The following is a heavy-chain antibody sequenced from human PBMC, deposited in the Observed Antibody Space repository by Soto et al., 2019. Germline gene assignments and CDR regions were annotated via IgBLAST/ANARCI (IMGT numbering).Heavy chain of an antibody. CDR3: ARAPMERYFDWYFDR. J-gene: IGHJ4*02. V-gene: IGHV3-23*01. Sequence: EVQLLESGGGLVQPGGSLRLSCVGSGFTFRSHALTWVRQSPGKGLEWVAGISGTGGTTYYGDSMRGRFTISRDNSKETLNLQMDSLRPEDTAIYFCARAPMERYFDWYFDRWGQGSLVIVTS. D-gene: IGHD3-9*01. CDR1: GFTFRSHA. CDR2: ISGTGGTT.